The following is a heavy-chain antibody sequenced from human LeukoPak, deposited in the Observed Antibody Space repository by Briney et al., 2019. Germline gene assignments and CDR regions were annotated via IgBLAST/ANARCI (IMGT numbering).Heavy chain of an antibody. CDR2: ISSSSSTI. J-gene: IGHJ4*02. CDR3: ARDVGATPGY. Sequence: GGSLRLSCAASGFTFSSYSMNWVRQAPGKGLEWLSYISSSSSTIYYADSVKGRFTISRDNAENSLYLQMNSLRAEDTAVYYCARDVGATPGYWGQGTLVTVSS. V-gene: IGHV3-48*04. D-gene: IGHD1-26*01. CDR1: GFTFSSYS.